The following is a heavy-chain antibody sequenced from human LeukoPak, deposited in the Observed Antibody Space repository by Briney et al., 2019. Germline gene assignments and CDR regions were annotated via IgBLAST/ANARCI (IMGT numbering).Heavy chain of an antibody. CDR3: AREYYDSTSYNYGIDV. CDR2: ISSSGSTI. CDR1: GFTFSDYY. V-gene: IGHV3-11*04. D-gene: IGHD3-22*01. J-gene: IGHJ6*02. Sequence: GGSLRLSCAASGFTFSDYYMSWIRQAPGKGLEWVSYISSSGSTIYYADSVKGRFTISRDNAKNSLYLQMNSLRAEDTAVYYCAREYYDSTSYNYGIDVWGQGTTVTVSS.